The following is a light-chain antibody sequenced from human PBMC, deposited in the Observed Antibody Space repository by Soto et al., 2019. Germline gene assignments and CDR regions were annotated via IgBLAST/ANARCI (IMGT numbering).Light chain of an antibody. CDR1: KSDIGVYDF. CDR3: KSYAGSNTYV. V-gene: IGLV2-8*01. J-gene: IGLJ1*01. CDR2: EVV. Sequence: QSVLTQPPSASGSPGQSVTISCTGTKSDIGVYDFVSWYQHHPGKAPRLIIYEVVQRPSGVPDRFSGSKSGNTASLTVSGLQAVDEADYFCKSYAGSNTYVFGSGTKATVL.